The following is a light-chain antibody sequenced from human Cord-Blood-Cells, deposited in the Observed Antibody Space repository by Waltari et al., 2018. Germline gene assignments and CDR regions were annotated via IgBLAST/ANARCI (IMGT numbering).Light chain of an antibody. J-gene: IGLJ2*01. CDR1: KLGDKY. Sequence: SYELTQPPSVSVSPGQTASITCSGDKLGDKYACWYQQKPGQSPVLVIYQDSKRPSGTPERFSSSNSGNTATLNISGTQAMDEADYYCQAWDSSTVVFGEGTKLTVL. CDR2: QDS. CDR3: QAWDSSTVV. V-gene: IGLV3-1*01.